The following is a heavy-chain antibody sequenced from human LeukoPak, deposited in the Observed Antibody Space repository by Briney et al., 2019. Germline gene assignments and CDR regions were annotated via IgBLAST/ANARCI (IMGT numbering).Heavy chain of an antibody. CDR3: ARDFDSTFDY. J-gene: IGHJ4*02. D-gene: IGHD3-3*01. CDR2: IIPIFGTA. CDR1: GYTFTSYG. Sequence: ASVKVSCKASGYTFTSYGISWVRQAPGQGLEWMGGIIPIFGTANYAQKFQGRVTITADESTSTAYMELSSLRSEDTAVYYCARDFDSTFDYWGQGTLVTVSS. V-gene: IGHV1-69*13.